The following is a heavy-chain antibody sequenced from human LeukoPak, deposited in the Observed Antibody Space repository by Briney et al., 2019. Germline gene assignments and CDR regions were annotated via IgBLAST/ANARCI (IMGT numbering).Heavy chain of an antibody. CDR3: ARNYASGRPPDY. V-gene: IGHV4-31*03. Sequence: PSQTLSLTCTVSGGSISSGAHYWNWIRQHPGKDLEWLGYISYSGSTYYNPSLKSRVTISVDTSKNQFSLKLSSVTAADTAVYYCARNYASGRPPDYWGQGTLATVSS. J-gene: IGHJ4*02. CDR1: GGSISSGAHY. D-gene: IGHD3-10*01. CDR2: ISYSGST.